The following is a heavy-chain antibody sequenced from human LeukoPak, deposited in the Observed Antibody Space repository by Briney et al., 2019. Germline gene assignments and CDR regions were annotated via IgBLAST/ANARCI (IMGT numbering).Heavy chain of an antibody. J-gene: IGHJ3*02. CDR1: GYTFTDYF. V-gene: IGHV1-2*02. CDR2: INPISGAT. Sequence: GASVKVSCKASGYTFTDYFLHWVRQAPGQGLEWMGCINPISGATMSAQKFQGRVTMTRDTSITTAYMDLTSLTSDDTAMYYCARDPTTGTIRWAASDIWGQGTMVTASS. CDR3: ARDPTTGTIRWAASDI. D-gene: IGHD1-1*01.